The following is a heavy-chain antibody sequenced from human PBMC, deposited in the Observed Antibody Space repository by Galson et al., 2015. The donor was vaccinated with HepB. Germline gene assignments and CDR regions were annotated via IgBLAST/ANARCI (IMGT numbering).Heavy chain of an antibody. CDR1: GFTFSSYT. D-gene: IGHD3-10*01. CDR3: ARVYFGSGSSSAYWYFDL. V-gene: IGHV3-48*02. Sequence: FLRLSCAASGFTFSSYTMNWVRQAPGKGLASGSYIRSTGTTMYYADSAQGRFTISRDTAQNSLYLQMNSLRDEDTAVYYCARVYFGSGSSSAYWYFDLWGRGALVTVSS. J-gene: IGHJ2*01. CDR2: IRSTGTTM.